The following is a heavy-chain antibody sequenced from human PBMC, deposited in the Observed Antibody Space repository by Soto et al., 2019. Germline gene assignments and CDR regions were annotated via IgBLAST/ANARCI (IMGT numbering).Heavy chain of an antibody. D-gene: IGHD3-22*01. V-gene: IGHV3-23*01. J-gene: IGHJ6*02. CDR3: AKDRTNYYDSSGRMDV. CDR1: GFTFSSYA. CDR2: ISGSGGST. Sequence: PGGSLRLSCAASGFTFSSYAMSWVRQAPGKGLEWVSAISGSGGSTYYADSVKGRFTISRDNSKNTLYLQMNSLRAEDTAVYYCAKDRTNYYDSSGRMDVWGQGTTVTVSS.